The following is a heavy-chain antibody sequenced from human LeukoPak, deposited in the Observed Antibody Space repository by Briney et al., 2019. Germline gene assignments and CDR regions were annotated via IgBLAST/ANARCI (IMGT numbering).Heavy chain of an antibody. Sequence: GGSLRLSCAASGFTFSSYAMSWVRQAPGKGLEWVSAISGSGGSAYYADSVKGRFTISRDNSKNTLYLQMNSLRAEDTAVYYCAKDRGVRGFYDAFDIWGQGTMVTVSS. D-gene: IGHD3-10*01. J-gene: IGHJ3*02. V-gene: IGHV3-23*01. CDR2: ISGSGGSA. CDR1: GFTFSSYA. CDR3: AKDRGVRGFYDAFDI.